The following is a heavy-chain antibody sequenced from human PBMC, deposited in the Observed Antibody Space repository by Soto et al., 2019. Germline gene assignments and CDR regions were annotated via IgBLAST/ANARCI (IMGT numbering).Heavy chain of an antibody. CDR2: ISWNSGST. CDR3: VKDNGLGVIPVFYYFGY. Sequence: EVQLVESGGGLVQPGRSLRLSCAASGFSFGDYAMHWVRQAPGKGLEWVAGISWNSGSTGYADSVKGRFTISRDNAKNSLYMKMNSLRAEDTAFDYCVKDNGLGVIPVFYYFGYWGQGTLVTVSS. V-gene: IGHV3-9*01. D-gene: IGHD3-16*02. CDR1: GFSFGDYA. J-gene: IGHJ4*02.